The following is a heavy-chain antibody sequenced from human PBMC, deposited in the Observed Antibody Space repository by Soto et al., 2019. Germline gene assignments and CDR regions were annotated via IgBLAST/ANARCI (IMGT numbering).Heavy chain of an antibody. J-gene: IGHJ3*02. CDR2: IYYSEKI. CDR1: GGSISSHY. D-gene: IGHD4-17*01. V-gene: IGHV4-59*11. CDR3: ARRYGYAFDI. Sequence: SETLSLTCTVSGGSISSHYWSWIRQPPGKELEWIGYIYYSEKINYNPSLKSRVTISVDTSKNQFSLKLSSVTAADTAVYYCARRYGYAFDIWGQGTMVTVSS.